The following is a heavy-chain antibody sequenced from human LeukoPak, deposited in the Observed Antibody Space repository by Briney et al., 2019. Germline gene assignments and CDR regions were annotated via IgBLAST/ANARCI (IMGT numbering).Heavy chain of an antibody. V-gene: IGHV1-18*01. CDR1: GYTFTIYG. J-gene: IGHJ2*01. CDR3: ARGAAPGSPFGYVDL. Sequence: ASVKVSCKASGYTFTIYGISWVRQAPGQGLEWMGWISADTGNTDYAQKPQGRVTMTTDTSTSTAYMEMRSLRSDDTAVYYCARGAAPGSPFGYVDLWGRGTLDTVSS. D-gene: IGHD6-13*01. CDR2: ISADTGNT.